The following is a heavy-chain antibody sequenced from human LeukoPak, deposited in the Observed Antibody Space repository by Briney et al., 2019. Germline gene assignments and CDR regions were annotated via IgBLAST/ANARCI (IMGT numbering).Heavy chain of an antibody. D-gene: IGHD3-22*01. CDR1: GYTFTGYY. CDR2: INPNSGGT. J-gene: IGHJ5*02. V-gene: IGHV1-2*02. Sequence: GASVKVSCKASGYTFTGYYMHWVRQAPGQGLEWMGWINPNSGGTNYAQKFQGRVTMTRDTSISTAYMELSRLRSDDTVVYYCATYPYYGSSGYYGCAWGQGTLVNVSS. CDR3: ATYPYYGSSGYYGCA.